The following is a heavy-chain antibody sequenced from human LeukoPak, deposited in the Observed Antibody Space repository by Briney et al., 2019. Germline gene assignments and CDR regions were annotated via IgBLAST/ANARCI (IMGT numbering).Heavy chain of an antibody. D-gene: IGHD5-24*01. V-gene: IGHV3-30*18. CDR3: AKRGMTTIKEGFDY. Sequence: GGSLRLSCAASGYTFSSYATHWVRQAPGTGLEWVSFISYDGSNKYYADSVKGRLTISRDNSKNTLYLQMNSLRPEDTALYYCAKRGMTTIKEGFDYWGQGTLVTVSS. J-gene: IGHJ4*02. CDR2: ISYDGSNK. CDR1: GYTFSSYA.